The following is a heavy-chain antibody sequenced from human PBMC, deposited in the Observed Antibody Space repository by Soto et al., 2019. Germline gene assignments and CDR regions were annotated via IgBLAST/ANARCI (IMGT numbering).Heavy chain of an antibody. Sequence: PGGSLRLSCAASGFTVSGNHMTWVRQAPGKGLEYVSVINSGSSTIYAEYVRGRFTISRDNSKNTLYLQMNSLRVEVSAVYYCVRDIAAPPAYWGQGTLVTVSS. J-gene: IGHJ4*02. CDR2: INSGSST. CDR1: GFTVSGNH. CDR3: VRDIAAPPAY. D-gene: IGHD6-6*01. V-gene: IGHV3-66*01.